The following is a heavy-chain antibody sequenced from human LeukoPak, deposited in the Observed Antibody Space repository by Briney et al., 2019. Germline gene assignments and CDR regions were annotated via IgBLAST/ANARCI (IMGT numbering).Heavy chain of an antibody. V-gene: IGHV1-2*02. CDR3: ARDLRIAAAGTRGSAYY. CDR2: INPNSGGT. Sequence: GASVKVSCKASGYTFTGYYMHWVRQAPGQGLEWMGWINPNSGGTNYAQKFQGRVTMTRETSISTAYMELSRLRSDDTAVYYCARDLRIAAAGTRGSAYYWGQGTLVTVSS. D-gene: IGHD6-13*01. J-gene: IGHJ4*02. CDR1: GYTFTGYY.